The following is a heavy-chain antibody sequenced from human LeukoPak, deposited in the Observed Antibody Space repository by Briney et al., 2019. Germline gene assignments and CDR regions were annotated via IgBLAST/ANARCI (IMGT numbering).Heavy chain of an antibody. J-gene: IGHJ4*02. D-gene: IGHD4-23*01. CDR3: AGSDYGGNFDY. Sequence: PSETLSLTCTVSGGSISSHYWSWVRQPPGKGLEWIGYIYYSGTTHYNPSLKSRVTISLDTSKTQFSLRLNSVTAADTAVYYCAGSDYGGNFDYWGQGALVTVSS. CDR1: GGSISSHY. V-gene: IGHV4-59*11. CDR2: IYYSGTT.